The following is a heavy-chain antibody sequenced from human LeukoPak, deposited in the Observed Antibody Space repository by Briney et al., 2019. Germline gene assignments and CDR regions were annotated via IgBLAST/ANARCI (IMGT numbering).Heavy chain of an antibody. CDR1: GFTFGSW. V-gene: IGHV3-7*01. Sequence: PGRSLRLSCTASGFTFGSWIIWVRQAPRKGLEWVASIKQDGSEKYYLDSVKGRFTMSRDSAKNSLYLQMSSLRAEDTAVYYCYDTSGHWGQGTLVTVSS. J-gene: IGHJ4*02. D-gene: IGHD3-22*01. CDR2: IKQDGSEK. CDR3: YDTSGH.